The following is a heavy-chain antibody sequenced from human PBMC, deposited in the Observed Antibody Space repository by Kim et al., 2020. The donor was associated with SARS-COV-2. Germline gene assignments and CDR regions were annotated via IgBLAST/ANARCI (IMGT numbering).Heavy chain of an antibody. J-gene: IGHJ4*02. V-gene: IGHV3-23*01. D-gene: IGHD3-22*01. CDR3: AKEIPRLRYYYDSSGYN. CDR1: GFTFSSYA. Sequence: GGSLRLSCAASGFTFSSYAMSWVRQAPGKGLEWVSAISGSGGSTYYADSVKGRFTISRDNSKNTLYLQMNSLRAEDTAVYYCAKEIPRLRYYYDSSGYNWGQGTLVTVSS. CDR2: ISGSGGST.